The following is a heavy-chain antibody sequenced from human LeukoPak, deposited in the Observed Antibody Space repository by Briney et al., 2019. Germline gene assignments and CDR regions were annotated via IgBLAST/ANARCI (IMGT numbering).Heavy chain of an antibody. D-gene: IGHD6-19*01. CDR3: ARDHARGWYLLTSQEFFDY. CDR1: GYTFTGYY. CDR2: INPNSGGT. J-gene: IGHJ4*02. V-gene: IGHV1-2*02. Sequence: GASVKVSCKASGYTFTGYYMHWVRQAPGQGLEWMGWINPNSGGTNYAQKFQGRVTMTRDASISTAYMELSRLRSDDTAVYYCARDHARGWYLLTSQEFFDYWGQGTLVTVSS.